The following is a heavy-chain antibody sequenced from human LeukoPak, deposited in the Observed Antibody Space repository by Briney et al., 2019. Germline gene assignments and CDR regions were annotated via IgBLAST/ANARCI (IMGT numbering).Heavy chain of an antibody. V-gene: IGHV3-23*01. CDR1: EFTFSSYG. CDR2: ISGSGGST. Sequence: GGSLRLSCAASEFTFSSYGMRWVRQAPGKGLEWVSAISGSGGSTYYADSVKGRFTISRDNSKNTLYLQMNSLRAEDTAVYYCARGLPGHTSSMGYWGQGILVTVSS. D-gene: IGHD6-6*01. J-gene: IGHJ4*02. CDR3: ARGLPGHTSSMGY.